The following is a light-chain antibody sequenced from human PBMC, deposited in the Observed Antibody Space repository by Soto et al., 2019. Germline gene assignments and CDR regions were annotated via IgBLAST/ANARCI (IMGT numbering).Light chain of an antibody. CDR1: QSVSSSY. Sequence: EIVLTQSPGTLSLSPGERATLSCRASQSVSSSYLAWYQQKPGQAPRLLIYGVSSRATGIPDRFSGSGSGRDFTRTIIRREPEDCAVYYCQQYGSPAGTFGQGNKVEIK. V-gene: IGKV3-20*01. CDR2: GVS. CDR3: QQYGSPAGT. J-gene: IGKJ1*01.